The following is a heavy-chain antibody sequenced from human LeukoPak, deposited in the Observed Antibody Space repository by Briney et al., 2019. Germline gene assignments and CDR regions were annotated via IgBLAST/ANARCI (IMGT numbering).Heavy chain of an antibody. V-gene: IGHV4-61*01. CDR2: IYYSGST. Sequence: PSETLSLTCTVSSGPISTSNYYWSWIRQPPGKGLEWIGYIYYSGSTNYNPSLKSRVTISVDTSKNQFSLKLSSVTAADTAVYYCARDRGQWELLHPFDPWGQGTLVTVSS. CDR1: SGPISTSNYY. D-gene: IGHD1-26*01. CDR3: ARDRGQWELLHPFDP. J-gene: IGHJ5*02.